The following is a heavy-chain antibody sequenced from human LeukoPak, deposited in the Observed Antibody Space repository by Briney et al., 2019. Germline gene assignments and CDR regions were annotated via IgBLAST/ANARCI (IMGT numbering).Heavy chain of an antibody. J-gene: IGHJ3*02. V-gene: IGHV4-59*01. Sequence: SETLSLTCTVSGGTIRSYFWSWLRQPPGKGLEWIGYIWDTEITDYNPSLKSRVSISLDTSKNHFSLKLRAVTAADTALYFCARGLVLATDDAFDIWGQGTLVTVSS. D-gene: IGHD5-12*01. CDR2: IWDTEIT. CDR1: GGTIRSYF. CDR3: ARGLVLATDDAFDI.